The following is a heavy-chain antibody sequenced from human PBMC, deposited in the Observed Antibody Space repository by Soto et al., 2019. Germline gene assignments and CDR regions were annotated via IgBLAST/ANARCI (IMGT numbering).Heavy chain of an antibody. D-gene: IGHD6-6*01. CDR3: ASLPNIVWPSSYDS. CDR1: GYTLNTYG. V-gene: IGHV1-18*01. J-gene: IGHJ4*02. CDR2: ISAYNGNT. Sequence: ASVKVSCKASGYTLNTYGISWARQAPGQGLEWMGLISAYNGNTHYTKKLQGRVVLTTDTLTNTAYMELRSLTSDDTAVYSCASLPNIVWPSSYDSWGKGTRVTV.